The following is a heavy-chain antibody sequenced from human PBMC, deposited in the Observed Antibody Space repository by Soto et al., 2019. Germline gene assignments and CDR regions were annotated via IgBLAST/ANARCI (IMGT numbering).Heavy chain of an antibody. CDR1: GFTFSSYA. V-gene: IGHV3-23*01. CDR2: ISGSGGST. J-gene: IGHJ4*02. Sequence: PGGSLRLSCAASGFTFSSYAMSWVRQAPGKGLEWVSAISGSGGSTYYADSVKGRFTISRDNSKNTLYLQMNSLRAEDTAVYYCAKGGRAVVVVAAFDYWGQGTLVTVSS. D-gene: IGHD2-15*01. CDR3: AKGGRAVVVVAAFDY.